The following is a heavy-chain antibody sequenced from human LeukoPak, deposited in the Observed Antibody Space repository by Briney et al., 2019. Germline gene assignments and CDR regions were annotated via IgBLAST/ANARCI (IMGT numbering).Heavy chain of an antibody. D-gene: IGHD3-22*01. CDR3: VSGDTGSGYYY. CDR1: GFTFSSHA. V-gene: IGHV3-23*01. CDR2: ITGGGDSA. Sequence: GGSLRLSCGASGFTFSSHAMSWVRQTPERGLEWVSAITGGGDSAYYPDSVKGRFTISRDNSKNTLYLQMNNLGAKDTALYYCVSGDTGSGYYYWGQGTLVTVSS. J-gene: IGHJ4*02.